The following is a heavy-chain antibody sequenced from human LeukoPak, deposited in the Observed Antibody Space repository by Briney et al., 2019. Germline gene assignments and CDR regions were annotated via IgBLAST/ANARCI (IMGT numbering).Heavy chain of an antibody. Sequence: GGSLRLSCTASGFTFGDYAMSWFRQAPGKGLEWVGFIRSKAYGGTTEYAASVKGRFTISRDDSKSIAYLQMNSLKTEDTAVYYCTRAGYYDSSGYVSRFDPWGQGTPVTVSS. V-gene: IGHV3-49*03. CDR1: GFTFGDYA. D-gene: IGHD3-22*01. J-gene: IGHJ5*02. CDR3: TRAGYYDSSGYVSRFDP. CDR2: IRSKAYGGTT.